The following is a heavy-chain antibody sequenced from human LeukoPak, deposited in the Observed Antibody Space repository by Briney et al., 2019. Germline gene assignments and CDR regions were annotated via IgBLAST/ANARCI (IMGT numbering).Heavy chain of an antibody. Sequence: GGSLRLSCAASGFTFINYWMSRGRQAPGKGLEWVANIKQDGSEKYYVDSVKGRFTISRDNAKNSLYLQMNSLRAEDTAVYYCARVGIAVAGYFDYWGQGTMVTVSS. V-gene: IGHV3-7*01. J-gene: IGHJ4*02. CDR1: GFTFINYW. D-gene: IGHD6-19*01. CDR3: ARVGIAVAGYFDY. CDR2: IKQDGSEK.